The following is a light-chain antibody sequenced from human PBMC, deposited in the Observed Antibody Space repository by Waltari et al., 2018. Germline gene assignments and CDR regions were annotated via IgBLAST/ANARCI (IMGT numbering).Light chain of an antibody. CDR3: QKYGTRPAT. J-gene: IGKJ1*01. Sequence: IVLTQSPASLSLSPGDRATLSCRPSQSVGSTLAWYQQRPGQAPRLLTYDASSRATGIPDRFSGSGSGTDFSLTISRLEPEDFAVYYCQKYGTRPATFGQGP. CDR1: QSVGST. V-gene: IGKV3-20*01. CDR2: DAS.